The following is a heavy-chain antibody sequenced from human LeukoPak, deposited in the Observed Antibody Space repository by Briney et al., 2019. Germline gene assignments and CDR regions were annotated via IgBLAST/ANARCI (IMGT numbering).Heavy chain of an antibody. CDR3: ARDKEYPELDY. V-gene: IGHV3-48*03. J-gene: IGHJ4*02. CDR2: ISSSGSTI. D-gene: IGHD2/OR15-2a*01. Sequence: PGGSLRLSCAASGFTLSSYEMNWVRQAPGKGLEWVSYISSSGSTIYYADSVKGRFTISRDNAKNSLYLQMNSLRAEDTAVYYCARDKEYPELDYWGQGTLVTVSS. CDR1: GFTLSSYE.